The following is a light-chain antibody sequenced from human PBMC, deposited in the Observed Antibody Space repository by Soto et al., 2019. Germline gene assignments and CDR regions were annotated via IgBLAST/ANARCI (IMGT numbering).Light chain of an antibody. Sequence: EIGMTQSPATLSLSPGERATLSSRASQSVSSNLAWYQQKPGQAPRLLIYGASTRATGIPARFSGSGSGTDFTLTISSLQPEDFATYYCQQTYSHPPTFGQGTKVDIK. J-gene: IGKJ1*01. CDR2: GAS. V-gene: IGKV3-15*01. CDR3: QQTYSHPPT. CDR1: QSVSSN.